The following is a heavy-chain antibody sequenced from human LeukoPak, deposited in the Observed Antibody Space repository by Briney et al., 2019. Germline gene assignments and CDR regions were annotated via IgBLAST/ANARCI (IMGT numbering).Heavy chain of an antibody. J-gene: IGHJ4*02. V-gene: IGHV4-4*09. Sequence: PSETLSLTCTVSGGSISSYYWSWIRQPPGKGLEWIGYIYTSGGTNYNPSLKSRVTISVDTSKNQFSLKLSSVTAADTAVYYCASQRGLWYFDYWGQGTLVTVSS. CDR1: GGSISSYY. D-gene: IGHD3-10*01. CDR3: ASQRGLWYFDY. CDR2: IYTSGGT.